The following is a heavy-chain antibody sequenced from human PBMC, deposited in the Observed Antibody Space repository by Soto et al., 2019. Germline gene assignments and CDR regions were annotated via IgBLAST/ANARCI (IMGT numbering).Heavy chain of an antibody. J-gene: IGHJ4*02. Sequence: EVQLVESGGGLVKPGGSLRLSCAASGFTFSSYSMNWVRQAPGKGLEWVSSISSSSSYIYYADSVKCRFTIARDNAKNSLSLQMNSLRAEDTAVYYCARALWFGESYYFDYWGQGTLVTVSS. CDR3: ARALWFGESYYFDY. CDR2: ISSSSSYI. CDR1: GFTFSSYS. D-gene: IGHD3-10*01. V-gene: IGHV3-21*01.